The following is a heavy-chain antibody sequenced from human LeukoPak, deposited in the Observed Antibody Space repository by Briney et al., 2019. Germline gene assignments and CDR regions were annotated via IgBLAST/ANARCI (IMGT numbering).Heavy chain of an antibody. J-gene: IGHJ4*02. CDR1: GFTFSSYA. Sequence: GGSLRLSCAASGFTFSSYAMSWVRQAPGKGLEWVSGISGSGGTTYYADSAKGRFTISRDNSKNMLYLQMNSLRAEDAAVYYCARAYLGELPDYWGQGTLVTVSS. V-gene: IGHV3-23*01. CDR3: ARAYLGELPDY. CDR2: ISGSGGTT. D-gene: IGHD3-10*01.